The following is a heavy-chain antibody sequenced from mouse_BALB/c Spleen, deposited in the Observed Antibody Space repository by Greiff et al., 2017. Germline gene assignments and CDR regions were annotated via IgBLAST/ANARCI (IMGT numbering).Heavy chain of an antibody. CDR2: INPGSGGT. J-gene: IGHJ2*01. CDR1: GYAFTNYL. V-gene: IGHV1-54*01. CDR3: ARQGGYYGPLDY. Sequence: QVQLQQSGAELVRPGTSVKVSCKASGYAFTNYLIEWVKQRPGQGLEWIGVINPGSGGTNYNEKFKGKATLTADKSSSTAYMQLSSPTSEDSAVYYCARQGGYYGPLDYWGQGTTLTVSS. D-gene: IGHD2-1*01.